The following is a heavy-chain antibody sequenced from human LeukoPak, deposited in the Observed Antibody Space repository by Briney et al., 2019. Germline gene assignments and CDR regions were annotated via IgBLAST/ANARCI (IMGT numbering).Heavy chain of an antibody. Sequence: GGSLRLSCAASGFTFSSYSMNWVRQAPGKGLEWVSYISSSSSTIYYADSVKGRFTISRDNAKNSLYLQMNSLRAKDTAVYYCARAGEVPAAIRDAFDIWGQGTMVTVSS. D-gene: IGHD2-2*01. CDR1: GFTFSSYS. CDR3: ARAGEVPAAIRDAFDI. J-gene: IGHJ3*02. CDR2: ISSSSSTI. V-gene: IGHV3-48*01.